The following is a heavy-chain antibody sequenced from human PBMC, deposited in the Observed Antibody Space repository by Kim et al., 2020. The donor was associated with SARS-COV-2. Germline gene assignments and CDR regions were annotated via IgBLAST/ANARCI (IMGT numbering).Heavy chain of an antibody. Sequence: TLSLTCTVSGGSISSGGYYWSWIRQHPGKGLEWIGYIYYSGSTYYNPSLKSRVTISVDTSKNQFSLKLSSVTAADTAVYYCARAPLTFGGVITAFDIWGQGTMVTVSS. V-gene: IGHV4-31*03. CDR3: ARAPLTFGGVITAFDI. D-gene: IGHD3-16*02. CDR1: GGSISSGGYY. CDR2: IYYSGST. J-gene: IGHJ3*02.